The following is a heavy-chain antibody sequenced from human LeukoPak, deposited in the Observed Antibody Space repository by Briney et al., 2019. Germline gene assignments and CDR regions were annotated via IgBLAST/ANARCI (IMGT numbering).Heavy chain of an antibody. J-gene: IGHJ4*02. D-gene: IGHD6-19*01. V-gene: IGHV4-38-2*02. CDR2: IHYSGST. Sequence: SETLSLTCHVSGYSISSAYYWGWIRQPPGNELEWIGSIHYSGSTSYNPSLKSRVTMSVDTSKNQFSLNLSSVTAADTAVYYCAREVGQYSSGWLSSEFYFDYWGQGTLVTVSS. CDR3: AREVGQYSSGWLSSEFYFDY. CDR1: GYSISSAYY.